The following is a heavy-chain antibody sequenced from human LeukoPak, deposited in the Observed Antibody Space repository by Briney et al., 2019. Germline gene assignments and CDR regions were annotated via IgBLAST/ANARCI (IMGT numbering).Heavy chain of an antibody. CDR3: ARGYGSHFYYYMDV. J-gene: IGHJ6*03. D-gene: IGHD4-17*01. CDR2: ISSSGSTI. CDR1: GFTFSSYE. Sequence: GGSLRLSCAASGFTFSSYEMNWVRQAPGKGREWVSYISSSGSTIYYADSVKGRFTISRDNARNSLYLQMNSLRVEDTAIYYCARGYGSHFYYYMDVWGKGTTVTISS. V-gene: IGHV3-48*03.